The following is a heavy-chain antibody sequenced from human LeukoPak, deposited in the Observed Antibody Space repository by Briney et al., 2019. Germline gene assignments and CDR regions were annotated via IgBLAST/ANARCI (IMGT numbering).Heavy chain of an antibody. Sequence: SETLSLTCAVYGGSFSGYYWSWIRQPPGKGLEWIGEINHSGSTNYNPSLKSRVTISVDTSKNQFSLKLSSVTAADTAVYYCARQTVSGLFILPGGQGTLVTVSS. D-gene: IGHD3/OR15-3a*01. CDR3: ARQTVSGLFILP. J-gene: IGHJ4*02. V-gene: IGHV4-34*01. CDR1: GGSFSGYY. CDR2: INHSGST.